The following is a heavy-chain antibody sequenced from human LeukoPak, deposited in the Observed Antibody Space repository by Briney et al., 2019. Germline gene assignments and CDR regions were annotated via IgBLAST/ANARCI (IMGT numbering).Heavy chain of an antibody. J-gene: IGHJ6*02. Sequence: PGRSLRLSCAASGFTFSSYGMHWVRQAPGKGLEWVAVISYDGSNKYYADSVKGRFTISRDNSKNTLYLQMNSLRAEDTAVYYCAKVRLPLAYYYYGMDVWGQGTTVTVSS. CDR1: GFTFSSYG. V-gene: IGHV3-30*18. D-gene: IGHD3-10*01. CDR3: AKVRLPLAYYYYGMDV. CDR2: ISYDGSNK.